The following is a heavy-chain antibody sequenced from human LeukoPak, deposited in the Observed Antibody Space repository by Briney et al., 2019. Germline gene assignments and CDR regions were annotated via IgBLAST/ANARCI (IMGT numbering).Heavy chain of an antibody. D-gene: IGHD5-12*01. Sequence: KPSETLSLTCTVSGGSISSSSYYWGWIRQPPGKGLEWIGSIYYSGSTYYNPSLKSRVTISVDTSKNQFSLKLSSVTAADTAVYYCARLEATHGRGVDSWGQGTLATVSS. CDR1: GGSISSSSYY. CDR2: IYYSGST. J-gene: IGHJ4*02. CDR3: ARLEATHGRGVDS. V-gene: IGHV4-39*01.